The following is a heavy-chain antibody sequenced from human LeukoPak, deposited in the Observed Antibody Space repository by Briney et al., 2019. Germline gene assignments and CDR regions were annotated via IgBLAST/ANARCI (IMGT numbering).Heavy chain of an antibody. V-gene: IGHV4-31*03. CDR3: ARDLASYGMDV. CDR2: IYYSGST. J-gene: IGHJ6*02. Sequence: PSETLSLTCTVSGGSISSGGYYWSWLRQHPGKGLEWIGYIYYSGSTYYNPSLKSRVTISVDTSKNQFSLKLSSVTAADTAVYYCARDLASYGMDVWGQGTTVTVSS. CDR1: GGSISSGGYY.